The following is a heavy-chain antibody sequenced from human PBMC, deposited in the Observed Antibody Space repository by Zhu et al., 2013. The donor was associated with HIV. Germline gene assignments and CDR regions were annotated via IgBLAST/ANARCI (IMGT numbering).Heavy chain of an antibody. V-gene: IGHV1-58*01. J-gene: IGHJ6*02. Sequence: QMQLVQSGPEVKKPGTSVKVSCKASGFTFTSSAVQWVRQARGQRLEWIGWIVVGSGNTNYAQKFQERVTITRDMSTSTAYMELSSLRSEDTAVYYCAAGPTVVTPNYYYGMDVWGQGTTVTVSS. D-gene: IGHD4-17*01. CDR2: IVVGSGNT. CDR3: AAGPTVVTPNYYYGMDV. CDR1: GFTFTSSA.